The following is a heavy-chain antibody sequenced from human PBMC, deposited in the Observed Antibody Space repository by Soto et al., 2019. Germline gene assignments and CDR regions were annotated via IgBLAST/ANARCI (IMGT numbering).Heavy chain of an antibody. D-gene: IGHD6-13*01. J-gene: IGHJ6*02. Sequence: GGSLRLSCAASGFTFSSYDMHWVCQATGKGLEWVSAIGTAGDTYYPGSVKGRFTISRENAKNSLYLQMNSLRAGDTAVYYCAREMSSSSWYYGMDVWGQGTTVTVSS. V-gene: IGHV3-13*01. CDR1: GFTFSSYD. CDR2: IGTAGDT. CDR3: AREMSSSSWYYGMDV.